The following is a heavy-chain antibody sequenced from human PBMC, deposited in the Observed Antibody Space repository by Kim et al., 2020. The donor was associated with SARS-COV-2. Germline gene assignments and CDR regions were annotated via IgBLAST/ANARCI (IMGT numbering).Heavy chain of an antibody. Sequence: SETLSLTSTVSGGSISSGGYYWSWIRQHPGKGLEWIGYIYYSGSTYYNPSLKSRVTISVDTSKNQFSLKLSSVTAADTAVYYCAREPYYYYVSGYFDYWGQGTLVTVSS. CDR3: AREPYYYYVSGYFDY. CDR2: IYYSGST. CDR1: GGSISSGGYY. V-gene: IGHV4-31*03. D-gene: IGHD3-22*01. J-gene: IGHJ4*02.